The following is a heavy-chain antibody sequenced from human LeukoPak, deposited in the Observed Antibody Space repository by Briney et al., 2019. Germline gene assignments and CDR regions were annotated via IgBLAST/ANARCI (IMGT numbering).Heavy chain of an antibody. CDR3: AREYYDSSGYYQKTDY. J-gene: IGHJ4*02. Sequence: ASVKVSCKASGYTFTGYYMHWVRQAPGQGLEWMGWINPNSGGTNYAQKFQGRVTMTRDTSISTAYMELSRLRSDDTAVYYCAREYYDSSGYYQKTDYWGQGTLVTDSS. CDR2: INPNSGGT. CDR1: GYTFTGYY. V-gene: IGHV1-2*02. D-gene: IGHD3-22*01.